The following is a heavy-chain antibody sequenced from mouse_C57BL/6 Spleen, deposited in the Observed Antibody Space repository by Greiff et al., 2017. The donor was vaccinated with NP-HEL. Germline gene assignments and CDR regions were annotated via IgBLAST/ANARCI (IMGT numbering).Heavy chain of an antibody. CDR1: GFNIKDYY. CDR2: IDPEDGDT. V-gene: IGHV14-1*01. CDR3: TSYYYGSSYIDY. J-gene: IGHJ2*01. Sequence: VQLQQSGAELVRPGASVKLSCTASGFNIKDYYMHWVKQRPEQGLEWIGRIDPEDGDTEYAPKFQGKATMTADTSSNTAYLQLSSLTSEDTAVDYCTSYYYGSSYIDYWGQGTTLTVSS. D-gene: IGHD1-1*01.